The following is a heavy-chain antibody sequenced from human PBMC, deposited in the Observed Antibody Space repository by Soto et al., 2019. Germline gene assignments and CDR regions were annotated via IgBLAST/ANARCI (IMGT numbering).Heavy chain of an antibody. CDR1: GYSFTSYW. J-gene: IGHJ3*02. D-gene: IGHD3-22*01. Sequence: GESLKISCKGSGYSFTSYWIGWVRQMPGKGLKRMGIIYPGDSDTRYSPSFQGQVTISADKSISTAYLQRSSLKASDTAIYYFSIYYDSSGWPWEYAFDIWGQGTMVTVSS. CDR3: SIYYDSSGWPWEYAFDI. V-gene: IGHV5-51*01. CDR2: IYPGDSDT.